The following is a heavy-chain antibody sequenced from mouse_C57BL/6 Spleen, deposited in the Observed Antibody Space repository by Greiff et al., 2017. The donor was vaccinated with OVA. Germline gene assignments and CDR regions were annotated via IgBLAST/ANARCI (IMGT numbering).Heavy chain of an antibody. Sequence: VQLQQSGPELVKPGASVKISCKASGYSFTGYYMNWVKQSPEKSLEWIGEINPSTGGTTYNQKFKAKATLTVDKSSSTAYMQLKSLTSEDSAVYYCARGGYYGGYDFDYWGQGTTLTVSS. CDR1: GYSFTGYY. J-gene: IGHJ2*01. CDR2: INPSTGGT. V-gene: IGHV1-42*01. CDR3: ARGGYYGGYDFDY. D-gene: IGHD2-3*01.